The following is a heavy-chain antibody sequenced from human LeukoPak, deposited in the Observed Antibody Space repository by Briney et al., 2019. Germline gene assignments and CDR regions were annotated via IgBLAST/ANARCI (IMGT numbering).Heavy chain of an antibody. V-gene: IGHV3-11*01. CDR2: ISSSGSTI. CDR1: GFTFSDYY. CDR3: ARDVRMVRGVHFDY. J-gene: IGHJ4*02. D-gene: IGHD3-10*01. Sequence: PGGSLRLSCAASGFTFSDYYMSWIRQAPGKGLEWVSYISSSGSTIYYADSVKGRFTISRDNAKNSLYLQLNSLRAEDTAVYYCARDVRMVRGVHFDYWGQGTLVTVSS.